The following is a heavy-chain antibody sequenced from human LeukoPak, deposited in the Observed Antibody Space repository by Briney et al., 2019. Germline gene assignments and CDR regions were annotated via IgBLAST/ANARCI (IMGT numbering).Heavy chain of an antibody. J-gene: IGHJ4*02. CDR1: GFTVSSNY. V-gene: IGHV3-66*02. Sequence: GGSLRLSCAASGFTVSSNYMSWVRQAPGKGLEWVSVIYSGGSTYYADSVKGRFTISRGNSKNTLYLQMNSLRAEDTAAYYCARGSERRGNYLDYWGQGTLVTVSS. D-gene: IGHD1-1*01. CDR2: IYSGGST. CDR3: ARGSERRGNYLDY.